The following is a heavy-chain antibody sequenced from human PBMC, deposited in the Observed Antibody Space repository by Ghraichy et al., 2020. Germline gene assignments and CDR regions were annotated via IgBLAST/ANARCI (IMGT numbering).Heavy chain of an antibody. CDR3: AKPQFGLSGSGAFDI. D-gene: IGHD3-10*01. CDR2: IRFDGSNK. Sequence: GGSLRLSCAASGFTFSSYGMHWVRQAPGKGLEWVAFIRFDGSNKYYADSVKGRFTISRDNSKNTLYLQMNSLRTEDTAVYYCAKPQFGLSGSGAFDIWGQGTMVTVSS. CDR1: GFTFSSYG. V-gene: IGHV3-30*02. J-gene: IGHJ3*02.